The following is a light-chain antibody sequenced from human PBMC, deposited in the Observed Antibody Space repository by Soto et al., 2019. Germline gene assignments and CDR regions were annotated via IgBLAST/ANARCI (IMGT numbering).Light chain of an antibody. V-gene: IGKV3-11*01. J-gene: IGKJ1*01. CDR1: QSVSSY. Sequence: EIVLTQSPGTLSLSPGERATLSCRASQSVSSYLAWYQQKPGQAPRLLIYDASDRATGIPARFGGGGSGTDFTLTISNLEPEDFAVYYCQQYRTFGQGTKVDIK. CDR2: DAS. CDR3: QQYRT.